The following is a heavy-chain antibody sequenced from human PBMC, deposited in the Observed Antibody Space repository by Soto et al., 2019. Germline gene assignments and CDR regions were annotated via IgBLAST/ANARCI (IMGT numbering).Heavy chain of an antibody. CDR3: ARDPYDFWSGYSPPYVMDF. D-gene: IGHD3-3*01. J-gene: IGHJ6*02. V-gene: IGHV6-1*01. Sequence: SQTLSLTCAISGDSVSSNSAAWNWIRQSPSRGLEWLGRTYYRSKWYNEYAVSVKSRITINPDTSKNQFSLQLNSVTPEDTAVYYCARDPYDFWSGYSPPYVMDFWGQGSTVTVSS. CDR2: TYYRSKWYN. CDR1: GDSVSSNSAA.